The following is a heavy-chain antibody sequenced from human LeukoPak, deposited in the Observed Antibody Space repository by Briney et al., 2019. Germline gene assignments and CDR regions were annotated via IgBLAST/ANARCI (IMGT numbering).Heavy chain of an antibody. CDR3: ASGGTWIQLWLRFDY. Sequence: GGSLRLSCAASGFTFSSYWMSWVRQAPGKGLEWVANIKQDGSEKYYVDSVKGRFTISRDNAKNSLYLQMNSLRAEDTAVYYCASGGTWIQLWLRFDYWGQGTLVTVSP. J-gene: IGHJ4*02. D-gene: IGHD5-18*01. CDR1: GFTFSSYW. CDR2: IKQDGSEK. V-gene: IGHV3-7*01.